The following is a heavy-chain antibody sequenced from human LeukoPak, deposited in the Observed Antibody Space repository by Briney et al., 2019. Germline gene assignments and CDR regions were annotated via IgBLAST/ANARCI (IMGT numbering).Heavy chain of an antibody. CDR2: IYYSGST. V-gene: IGHV4-39*01. CDR1: GGSISSTRYY. D-gene: IGHD3-10*01. CDR3: ARHGIYYGLGSSYGLPNWFDP. Sequence: SETLSLTCTASGGSISSTRYYWGWIRQPPGKGLEWIGSIYYSGSTYYNPSLKSRVTMSVDRSKNQFSLKLSSVTAADTAVYYCARHGIYYGLGSSYGLPNWFDPWGQGTLVTVSS. J-gene: IGHJ5*02.